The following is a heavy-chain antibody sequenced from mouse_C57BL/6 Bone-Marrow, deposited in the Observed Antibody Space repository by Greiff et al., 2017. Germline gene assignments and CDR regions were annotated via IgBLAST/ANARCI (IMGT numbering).Heavy chain of an antibody. CDR1: GFSLTSYG. Sequence: QVHVKQSGPGLVQPSQSLSITCTVSGFSLTSYGVHWVRQSPGKGLEWLGVIWSGGSTDYNAAFISRLSISKDNSKSQVFFKMNSLQADDTAIYYCASPLGFAYWGQGTLVTVSA. CDR2: IWSGGST. D-gene: IGHD6-1*01. CDR3: ASPLGFAY. V-gene: IGHV2-2*01. J-gene: IGHJ3*01.